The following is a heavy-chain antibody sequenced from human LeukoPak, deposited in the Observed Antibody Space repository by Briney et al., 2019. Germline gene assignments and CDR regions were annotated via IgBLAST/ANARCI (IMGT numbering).Heavy chain of an antibody. Sequence: PSETLSLTCTVSGGSISSFFWNWIRQPPGKGLEWIAFTHESGTTNYNPSLKSRVTMSLDTSKNQFSLRLSSVTTADTAFYYCARSRGGYGDYGSWFDPWGQGTLVTVSS. J-gene: IGHJ5*02. D-gene: IGHD4-17*01. CDR3: ARSRGGYGDYGSWFDP. CDR1: GGSISSFF. CDR2: THESGTT. V-gene: IGHV4-59*01.